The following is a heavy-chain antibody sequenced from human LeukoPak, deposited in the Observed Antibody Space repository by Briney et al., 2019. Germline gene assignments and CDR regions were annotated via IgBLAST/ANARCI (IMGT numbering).Heavy chain of an antibody. D-gene: IGHD1-7*01. Sequence: GGSLRLSCAASGFTVSNNYMSWVRQAPGKGLEWVSVIYSNGNTYYADSVKGRFAISRDYSRNTVYLQMNSLRAEDTAVYYCAKDIITGTTVDYWGQGTLVTVSS. V-gene: IGHV3-53*01. J-gene: IGHJ4*02. CDR2: IYSNGNT. CDR1: GFTVSNNY. CDR3: AKDIITGTTVDY.